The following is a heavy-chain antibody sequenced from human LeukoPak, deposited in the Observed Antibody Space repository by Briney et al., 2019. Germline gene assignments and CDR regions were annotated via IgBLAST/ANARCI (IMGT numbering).Heavy chain of an antibody. CDR3: ASNLDWSFDY. CDR2: IKPDGSDK. Sequence: GGSLRLTCSASGFSFSSSWRTWIRQAPGKGLEWVANIKPDGSDKYYVDSMKERFTILRDNAKNSLYLQINGLRAEDTAVYYCASNLDWSFDYWGQGTLVTVSS. D-gene: IGHD3/OR15-3a*01. J-gene: IGHJ4*02. V-gene: IGHV3-7*01. CDR1: GFSFSSSW.